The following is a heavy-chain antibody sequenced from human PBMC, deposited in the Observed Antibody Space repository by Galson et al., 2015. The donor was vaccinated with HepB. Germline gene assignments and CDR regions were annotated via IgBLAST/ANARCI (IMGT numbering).Heavy chain of an antibody. Sequence: QSGAEVKKPGESLKISCKGSGYSFTSYWIGWVRQMPGKGLEWMGIIYPGDSDTRYSPSFQGQVTISADKSISTAYLQWSSLNASDTAMYYCARHGIYGVVPAAMGLNYYYGMDVWGQGTTVTVSS. CDR1: GYSFTSYW. V-gene: IGHV5-51*01. CDR3: ARHGIYGVVPAAMGLNYYYGMDV. D-gene: IGHD2-2*01. CDR2: IYPGDSDT. J-gene: IGHJ6*02.